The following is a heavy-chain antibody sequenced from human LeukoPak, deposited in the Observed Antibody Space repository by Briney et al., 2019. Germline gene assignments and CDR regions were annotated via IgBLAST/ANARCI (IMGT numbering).Heavy chain of an antibody. CDR3: AYGPHLRTAVVVPAAVLIDY. CDR1: GFTFSSYA. V-gene: IGHV3-23*01. CDR2: ISGSGGST. J-gene: IGHJ4*02. Sequence: AGGSLRLSCAASGFTFSSYAMSWVRQAPGKGLEWVSGISGSGGSTYYADSVKGRFTISRDNSKNTLYLQMNSLRAEDTAVYYCAYGPHLRTAVVVPAAVLIDYWGQGTLVTVSS. D-gene: IGHD2-2*02.